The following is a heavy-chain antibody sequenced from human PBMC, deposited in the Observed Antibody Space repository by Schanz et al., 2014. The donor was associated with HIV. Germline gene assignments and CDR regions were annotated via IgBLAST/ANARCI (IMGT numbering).Heavy chain of an antibody. CDR2: RWSDGSNK. CDR1: GFTFSAYV. Sequence: QVHLVESGGGVVQPGGSLRLSCVASGFTFSAYVMHWGRQAPGKGLEWVASRWSDGSNKYYADSVRGRFTISRDNSKDTLYLEMNSLREDDTAVYSCARDLTGYFTMDAWGQGTTVTVYS. J-gene: IGHJ6*02. V-gene: IGHV3-33*08. D-gene: IGHD5-18*01. CDR3: ARDLTGYFTMDA.